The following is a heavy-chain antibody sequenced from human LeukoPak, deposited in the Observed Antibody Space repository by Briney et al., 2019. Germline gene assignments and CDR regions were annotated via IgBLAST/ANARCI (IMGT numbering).Heavy chain of an antibody. Sequence: SETLSLTCTVSGGSISTSSYYCGWIRQPPGKGLEWIGSIYYSGSTYYNPSLKSRVTISVDTSKNQFSLKLSSVTAADTAVYYSARYSSSWFPFDYWGQGTLVTVSS. CDR3: ARYSSSWFPFDY. J-gene: IGHJ4*02. CDR2: IYYSGST. CDR1: GGSISTSSYY. D-gene: IGHD6-13*01. V-gene: IGHV4-39*01.